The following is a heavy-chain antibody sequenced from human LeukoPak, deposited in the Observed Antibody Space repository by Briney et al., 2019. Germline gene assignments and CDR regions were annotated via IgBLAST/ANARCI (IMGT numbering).Heavy chain of an antibody. Sequence: NPSETLSLTCAVYGGSFSGYYWSWIRQPPGKGLEWIGEINHGGSTTYNPSLKSRVTMSIDTSKSQFSLKLGSVTAADTAVYFCARGPNWNDFDYWGQGTLVTVSS. CDR2: INHGGST. CDR1: GGSFSGYY. D-gene: IGHD1-1*01. V-gene: IGHV4-34*01. J-gene: IGHJ4*02. CDR3: ARGPNWNDFDY.